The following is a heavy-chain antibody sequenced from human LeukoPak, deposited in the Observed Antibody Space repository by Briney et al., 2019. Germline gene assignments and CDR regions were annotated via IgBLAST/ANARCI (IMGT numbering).Heavy chain of an antibody. CDR1: GFTVNRNY. Sequence: PGGSLRLSCAASGFTVNRNYMNWVRQAPGKGLEWVSVVYSAGNAYYADSVKGRFTLSRDDAKNTLYLQMNNLRAEDTAVYYCVGGGAAAGIFDYWGQGTRVTVSS. V-gene: IGHV3-66*01. CDR3: VGGGAAAGIFDY. J-gene: IGHJ4*02. CDR2: VYSAGNA. D-gene: IGHD6-13*01.